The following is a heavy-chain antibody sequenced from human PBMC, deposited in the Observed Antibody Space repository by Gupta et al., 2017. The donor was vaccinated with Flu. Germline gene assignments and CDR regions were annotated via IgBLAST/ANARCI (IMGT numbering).Heavy chain of an antibody. CDR2: ISKSGSST. CDR1: GSTFSSYG. J-gene: IGHJ4*02. Sequence: QVQLVGSGGGVVQPGRSLRLSCSASGSTFSSYGMPWVRQAPGKGLEWVAVISKSGSSTYYADSVKGRFTISRDNSKNTLYLQMNSLRAEDTAVDYCANSPYSSAWYFDYWGQGTLVTVSS. V-gene: IGHV3-30*18. D-gene: IGHD6-19*01. CDR3: ANSPYSSAWYFDY.